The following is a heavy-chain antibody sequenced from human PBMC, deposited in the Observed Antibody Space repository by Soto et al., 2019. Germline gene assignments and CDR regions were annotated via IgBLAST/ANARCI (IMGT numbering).Heavy chain of an antibody. CDR1: GGSLSIYY. J-gene: IGHJ4*02. V-gene: IGHV4-59*01. D-gene: IGHD6-19*01. CDR3: ARARGSSGWSDY. Sequence: PSETLSLTCAVSGGSLSIYYWSWIRQPPGKALEWIGYIVYTGDTNYNPSLKSRVTISADTSKNHFSLKLRSVTAADTAVYYCARARGSSGWSDYWGQGTLVTVSS. CDR2: IVYTGDT.